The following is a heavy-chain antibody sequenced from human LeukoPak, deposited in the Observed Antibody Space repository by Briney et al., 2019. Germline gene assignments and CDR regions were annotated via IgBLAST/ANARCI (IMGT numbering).Heavy chain of an antibody. J-gene: IGHJ5*02. CDR2: ISANNGNT. Sequence: GASVNVSCQASGYTFTSYSISWVRQAPGQGLEWMGWISANNGNTNYAQKLQGRVTMTTDTSTSTAYMELRSLRSDDTAVYYCARGTDTPTDWFDPWGQGTLVTVSS. CDR1: GYTFTSYS. CDR3: ARGTDTPTDWFDP. D-gene: IGHD1-1*01. V-gene: IGHV1-18*01.